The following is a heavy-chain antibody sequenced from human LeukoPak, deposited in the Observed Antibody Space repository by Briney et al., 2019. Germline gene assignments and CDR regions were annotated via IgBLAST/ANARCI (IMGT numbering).Heavy chain of an antibody. J-gene: IGHJ4*02. D-gene: IGHD6-19*01. V-gene: IGHV1-69*06. CDR1: GYTFTSYY. Sequence: ASVKVSCKASGYTFTSYYMHWVRQAPGQGLEWMGGIIPIFGTATYAQKFQGRVTITADKSTSTAYMELSSLRSEDTAVYYCAATSPSHGYSSGWGDYYFDYWGQGTLVTVSS. CDR2: IIPIFGTA. CDR3: AATSPSHGYSSGWGDYYFDY.